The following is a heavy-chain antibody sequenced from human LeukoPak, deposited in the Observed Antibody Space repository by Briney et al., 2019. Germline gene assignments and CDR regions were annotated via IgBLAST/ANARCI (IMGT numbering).Heavy chain of an antibody. V-gene: IGHV4-30-4*01. Sequence: SETLSLTCTVSGGSISSGDSYWSWIRQPPGKGLEWIGYIYSSGSTYYNPSLKSRVTISVDRSKNQFSLNLSSVTAADTAVYYCARDMVEMTGPLFYGSGSYRDYWGQGTLVTVSS. J-gene: IGHJ4*02. CDR2: IYSSGST. CDR3: ARDMVEMTGPLFYGSGSYRDY. CDR1: GGSISSGDSY. D-gene: IGHD3-10*01.